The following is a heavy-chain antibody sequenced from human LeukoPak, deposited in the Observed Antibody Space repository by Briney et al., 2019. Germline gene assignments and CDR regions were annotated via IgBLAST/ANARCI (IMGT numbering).Heavy chain of an antibody. CDR2: ISGGGVTT. Sequence: GGSLRLSCVGSGFTSIAYALTWARQAPGKGLEWVSGISGGGVTTYYADSVKGRFTISRDNSKNTLYLQMNSLRADDTAIYYCAKKGATTGDFDYWGQGTLVTVSS. CDR1: GFTSIAYA. CDR3: AKKGATTGDFDY. J-gene: IGHJ4*02. V-gene: IGHV3-23*01. D-gene: IGHD1-26*01.